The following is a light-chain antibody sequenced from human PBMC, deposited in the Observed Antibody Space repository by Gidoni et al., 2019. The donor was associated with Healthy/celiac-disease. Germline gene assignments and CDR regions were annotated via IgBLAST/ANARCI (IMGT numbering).Light chain of an antibody. CDR1: QSVSSSY. V-gene: IGKV3D-20*01. Sequence: EIVLTQPPATLSLSPGERATPTCGPSQSVSSSYLAWYQQKPGLAPRLLIYDASSRTTGIPVRFSGSGSGTDFTLTISRLEPEDVAVYYCQQYGSSSITFGQGTQLEIK. J-gene: IGKJ5*01. CDR2: DAS. CDR3: QQYGSSSIT.